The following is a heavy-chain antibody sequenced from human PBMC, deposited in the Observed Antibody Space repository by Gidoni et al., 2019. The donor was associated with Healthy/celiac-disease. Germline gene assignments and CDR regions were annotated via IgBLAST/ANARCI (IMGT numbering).Heavy chain of an antibody. CDR1: GYSFTSYW. Sequence: EVQLVQSGAEVKKPGESLRISCKGSGYSFTSYWISWVRQMPGKGLERMGRIDPSDSYTNDSPSFQGHVTISADKSISTAYLQWSSLKASDTAMYYCATEGYCSSTSCYGGGYNWFDPWGQGTLVTVSS. V-gene: IGHV5-10-1*03. J-gene: IGHJ5*02. D-gene: IGHD2-2*01. CDR2: IDPSDSYT. CDR3: ATEGYCSSTSCYGGGYNWFDP.